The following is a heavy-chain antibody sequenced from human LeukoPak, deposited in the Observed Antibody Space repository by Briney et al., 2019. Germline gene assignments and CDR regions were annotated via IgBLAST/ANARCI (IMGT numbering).Heavy chain of an antibody. Sequence: ASVKVSCKASGYTFTSYDINWVRQATGQGLEWMGWINPNSGGTNYAQKFQGWVTITRDMSTSTAYMELSSLRSEDTAVYYCARAPGDFWSLYYMDVWGKGTTVTVSS. J-gene: IGHJ6*03. D-gene: IGHD3-3*01. CDR1: GYTFTSYD. V-gene: IGHV1-2*04. CDR2: INPNSGGT. CDR3: ARAPGDFWSLYYMDV.